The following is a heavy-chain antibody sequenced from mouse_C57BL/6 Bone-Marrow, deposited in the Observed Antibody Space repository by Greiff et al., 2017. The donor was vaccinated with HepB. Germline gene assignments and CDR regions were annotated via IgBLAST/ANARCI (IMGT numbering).Heavy chain of an antibody. CDR3: ARPPYEPRWYFDV. D-gene: IGHD2-3*01. V-gene: IGHV5-12*01. CDR1: GFTFSDYY. Sequence: DVKLVESGGGLVQPGGSLKLSCAASGFTFSDYYMYWVRQTPEKRLEWVAYISNGGGSTYYPDTVKGRFTISRDNAKNTLYLQMSRLKSEDTAMYYCARPPYEPRWYFDVWGTGTTVTVSS. CDR2: ISNGGGST. J-gene: IGHJ1*03.